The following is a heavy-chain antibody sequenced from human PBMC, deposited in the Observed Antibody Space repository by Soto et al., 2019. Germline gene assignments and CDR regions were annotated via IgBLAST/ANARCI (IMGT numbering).Heavy chain of an antibody. V-gene: IGHV3-30*18. J-gene: IGHJ4*02. Sequence: QVQLVESGGGVVQPGRSLRLSCAASGFTFSSYCMHWVRQAPGKGLEWVAGISYYVSRKYYADSVKGRFTISRDNSKNTLYLEMNSLRAEDTAVYYCAKGGRMVRGDYFDYWGQGTLVTVSS. D-gene: IGHD3-10*01. CDR3: AKGGRMVRGDYFDY. CDR1: GFTFSSYC. CDR2: ISYYVSRK.